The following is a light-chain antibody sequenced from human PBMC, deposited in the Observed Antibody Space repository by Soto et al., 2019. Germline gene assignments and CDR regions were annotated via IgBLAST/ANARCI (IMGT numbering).Light chain of an antibody. CDR3: QQRSYWPGT. J-gene: IGKJ1*01. Sequence: SVMTQSPATLALSPLVCATLSLRASQSISSFLTWYQQKPGQAPRLLIYDASNRATGIPARFSGSGSGTDFTLTISSLEPEDFAVYYCQQRSYWPGTFGQGTKVDIK. V-gene: IGKV3-11*01. CDR2: DAS. CDR1: QSISSF.